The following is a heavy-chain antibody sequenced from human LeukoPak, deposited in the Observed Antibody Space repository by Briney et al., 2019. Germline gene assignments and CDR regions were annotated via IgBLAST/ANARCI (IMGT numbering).Heavy chain of an antibody. CDR3: VRATGAVAVRGWAFDI. CDR2: IYSSGST. Sequence: PSQTLSLTCTVSSGSINSGSYYWNWIRQPAGKGLEWIGRIYSSGSTNYNPSLKSRVTISVDTSKNQFSLKLSSVTAADTAVYYCVRATGAVAVRGWAFDIWGQGTMVAVSS. CDR1: SGSINSGSYY. V-gene: IGHV4-61*02. J-gene: IGHJ3*02. D-gene: IGHD6-19*01.